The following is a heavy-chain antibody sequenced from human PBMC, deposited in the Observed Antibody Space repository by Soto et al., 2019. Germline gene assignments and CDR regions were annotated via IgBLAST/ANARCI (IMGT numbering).Heavy chain of an antibody. V-gene: IGHV3-23*01. CDR1: GFTFSSYA. J-gene: IGHJ6*02. CDR2: IRVSGGST. D-gene: IGHD4-17*01. Sequence: GGSLRLSCAASGFTFSSYAMSWVRQAPGKGLQWVSAIRVSGGSTYYADSVKGRFTISRDNSKTTLYLQMNSLRAEDTAVYYYASYLRDYGRYYYYGMDVWGQGTTVTVSS. CDR3: ASYLRDYGRYYYYGMDV.